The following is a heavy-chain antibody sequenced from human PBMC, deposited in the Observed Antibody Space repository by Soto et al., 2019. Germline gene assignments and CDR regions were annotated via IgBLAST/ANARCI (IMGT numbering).Heavy chain of an antibody. V-gene: IGHV1-46*01. J-gene: IGHJ4*02. Sequence: QVQLMQSGAEVKKPGASVKVSYKASGNTFTNYYIHWVRQAPGQGLEWMGTINPSGGHTTYAQKFLGRVTMTRDTSTSTLYMELTSLRSEDTAVYYCARGGHVVVVTAASDYWGQGTLVTVSS. CDR2: INPSGGHT. D-gene: IGHD2-21*02. CDR3: ARGGHVVVVTAASDY. CDR1: GNTFTNYY.